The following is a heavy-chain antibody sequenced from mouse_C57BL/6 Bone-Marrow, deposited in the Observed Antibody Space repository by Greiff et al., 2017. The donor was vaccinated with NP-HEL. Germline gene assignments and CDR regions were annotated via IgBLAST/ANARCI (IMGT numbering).Heavy chain of an antibody. D-gene: IGHD2-1*01. CDR3: TLIYYGLDY. Sequence: VHVKQSGAELVRPGASVKLSCTASGFNIKDDYMHWVKQRPEQGLEWIGWIDPENGDTEYASKFQGKATITADTSSNTAYLQLSSLTSEDTAVYYCTLIYYGLDYWGQGTTLTVSS. CDR1: GFNIKDDY. J-gene: IGHJ2*01. V-gene: IGHV14-4*01. CDR2: IDPENGDT.